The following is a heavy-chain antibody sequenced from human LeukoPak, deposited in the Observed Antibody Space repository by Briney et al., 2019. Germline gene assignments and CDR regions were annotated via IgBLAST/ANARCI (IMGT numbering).Heavy chain of an antibody. CDR2: ISISARSI. V-gene: IGHV3-48*03. CDR3: VRDGGTWNCLN. Sequence: TGGSLRLSCAASGFTFSNYEMNWVRQAPGKGLEWVSYISISARSIYYPGSVKGRFTISRDDAKNSLFLQMNSLRVEDTAVYYCVRDGGTWNCLNWGQGTLVTVSS. J-gene: IGHJ4*02. D-gene: IGHD1-7*01. CDR1: GFTFSNYE.